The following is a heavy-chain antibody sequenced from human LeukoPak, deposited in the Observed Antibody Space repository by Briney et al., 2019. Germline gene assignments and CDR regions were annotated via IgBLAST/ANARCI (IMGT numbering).Heavy chain of an antibody. V-gene: IGHV3-66*01. CDR2: IYSDGST. CDR3: AKVRLYDGSGCDY. D-gene: IGHD3-22*01. CDR1: GFTVSSSY. J-gene: IGHJ4*02. Sequence: GGSLRLSCATSGFTVSSSYLSWVRQAPGKGLEWVSVIYSDGSTYYADSVKGRFTISRDNPKNTLFLQTNSLRAEDTAVYYCAKVRLYDGSGCDYWGQGTLVTVSS.